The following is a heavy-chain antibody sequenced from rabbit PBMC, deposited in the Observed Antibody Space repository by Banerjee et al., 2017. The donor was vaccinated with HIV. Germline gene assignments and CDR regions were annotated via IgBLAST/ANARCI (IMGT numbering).Heavy chain of an antibody. J-gene: IGHJ4*01. Sequence: QEQLVESGGGLVQPGGSLKLSCKASGFDFSAYAISWVRQAPGKGLEWIAFLYPIYGATDYASWVNGRFTVSLDNAQNTVFLQMTSLTAADTATYFCARGLVAGVLDLWGPGTLVTVS. D-gene: IGHD3-3*01. V-gene: IGHV1S47*01. CDR2: LYPIYGAT. CDR3: ARGLVAGVLDL. CDR1: GFDFSAYA.